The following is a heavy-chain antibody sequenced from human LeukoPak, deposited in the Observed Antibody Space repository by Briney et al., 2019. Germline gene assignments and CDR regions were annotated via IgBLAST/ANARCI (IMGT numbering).Heavy chain of an antibody. CDR2: ISYDGSNK. Sequence: GGSPRLSCAASGFTFSSYGMHWVRQAPGKGLEWVAVISYDGSNKYYADSVKGRFTISRDNSKNTLYLQMNSLRAEDTAVYYCAKDWRQPLYNWFDPWGQGTLVTVSS. CDR1: GFTFSSYG. D-gene: IGHD2-2*01. V-gene: IGHV3-30*18. CDR3: AKDWRQPLYNWFDP. J-gene: IGHJ5*02.